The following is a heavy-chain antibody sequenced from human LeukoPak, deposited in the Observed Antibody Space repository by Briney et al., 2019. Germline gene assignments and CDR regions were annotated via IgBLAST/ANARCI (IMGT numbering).Heavy chain of an antibody. V-gene: IGHV3-23*01. Sequence: PGGSLRLSCAASGFTFSNCGMSWVRQAPGKGPEWVSAISSGGRVTSYADSVKGRFTISRDNSKNTLYLQMNSLRAEDTAVYYCANSRTAYCGGDCYSPDYWGQGTLVTVSS. CDR1: GFTFSNCG. J-gene: IGHJ4*02. CDR2: ISSGGRVT. CDR3: ANSRTAYCGGDCYSPDY. D-gene: IGHD2-21*02.